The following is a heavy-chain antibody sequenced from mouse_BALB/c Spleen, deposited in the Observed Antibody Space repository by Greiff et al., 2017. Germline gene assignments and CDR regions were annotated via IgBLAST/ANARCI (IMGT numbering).Heavy chain of an antibody. V-gene: IGHV1S127*01. J-gene: IGHJ4*01. CDR3: ARKEIYYSSSGAMDY. CDR2: IDPSDSET. D-gene: IGHD1-1*01. Sequence: QVQLQQSGPQLVRPGASVKISCKASGYSFTSYWMHWVKQRPGQGLEWIGMIDPSDSETRLNQKFKDKATLTVDKSSSTAYMQLSSPTSEDSAVYYCARKEIYYSSSGAMDYWGQGTSVTVSS. CDR1: GYSFTSYW.